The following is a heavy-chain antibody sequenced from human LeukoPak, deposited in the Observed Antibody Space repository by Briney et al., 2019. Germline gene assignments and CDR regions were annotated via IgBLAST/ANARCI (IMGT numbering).Heavy chain of an antibody. Sequence: SETLSLTCTVSGDSISSYSYYWAWIRQPPGKGLEWIGSILFRGATYYNPSLKPRIIMSVDTSQNHFSLKMTSVTAADTAVYFCARESGDTRTVNSFDFWGRGTLITVSS. D-gene: IGHD2-21*01. CDR3: ARESGDTRTVNSFDF. CDR1: GDSISSYSYY. CDR2: ILFRGAT. J-gene: IGHJ4*01. V-gene: IGHV4-39*07.